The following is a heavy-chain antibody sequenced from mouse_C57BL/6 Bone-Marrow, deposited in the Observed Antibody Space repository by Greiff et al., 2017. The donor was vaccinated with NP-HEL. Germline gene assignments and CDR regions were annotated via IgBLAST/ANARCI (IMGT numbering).Heavy chain of an antibody. V-gene: IGHV1-9*01. D-gene: IGHD1-1*01. CDR3: ARHGCSYGYAKDD. J-gene: IGHJ4*01. CDR2: IFPGSGST. Sequence: VQLLESGAELMKPGASVKLSCKASGYTFTGYWIEWVKQRPGHGLEWIGEIFPGSGSTKYNEKFKGKATFTADTSSNTAYMQLSSLTTEDSAIYYCARHGCSYGYAKDDWGKGTTVTVAS. CDR1: GYTFTGYW.